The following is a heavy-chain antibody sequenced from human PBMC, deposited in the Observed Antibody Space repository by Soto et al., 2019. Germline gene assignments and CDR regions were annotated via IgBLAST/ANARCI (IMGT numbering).Heavy chain of an antibody. J-gene: IGHJ4*02. CDR2: IYYSGST. Sequence: KPSETLSLTCTVSGGSISSSSYYWGWIRQPPGKGLEWIGSIYYSGSTYYNPSLKSRVTISVDTSKNQFSLKLSSVTAADTAVYYCAKAAYCGGDCYFDWGQGTLVTVS. V-gene: IGHV4-39*01. D-gene: IGHD2-21*02. CDR1: GGSISSSSYY. CDR3: AKAAYCGGDCYFD.